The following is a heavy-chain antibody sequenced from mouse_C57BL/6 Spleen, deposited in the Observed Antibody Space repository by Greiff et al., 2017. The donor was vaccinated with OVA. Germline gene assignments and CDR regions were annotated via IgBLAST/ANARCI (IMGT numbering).Heavy chain of an antibody. CDR2: ISSGSSTI. D-gene: IGHD1-1*01. CDR1: GFTFSDYG. V-gene: IGHV5-17*01. Sequence: EVQLVESGGGLVKPGGSLKLSCAASGFTFSDYGMHWVRQAPEKGLEWVAYISSGSSTIYYADTVKGRFTISRDNAKNTLFLQRTSLRSEDTAMYYCARRAYYGSTDWYFDVWGTGTTVTVSS. CDR3: ARRAYYGSTDWYFDV. J-gene: IGHJ1*03.